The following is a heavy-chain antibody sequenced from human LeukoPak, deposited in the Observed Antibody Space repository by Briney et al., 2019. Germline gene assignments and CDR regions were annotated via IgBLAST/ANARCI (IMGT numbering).Heavy chain of an antibody. CDR1: GFTVSGNY. CDR3: ARMVYYYDSSGYNYYFHK. J-gene: IGHJ4*02. D-gene: IGHD3-22*01. CDR2: IYTSGNT. V-gene: IGHV3-66*01. Sequence: GGSLRLSCAASGFTVSGNYMSWVRQAPGKGPEWVSVIYTSGNTYYADSVKGRFAISRDTSKNTLSLQMNGLRAEDTAFYYCARMVYYYDSSGYNYYFHKWGQGTLVTVSS.